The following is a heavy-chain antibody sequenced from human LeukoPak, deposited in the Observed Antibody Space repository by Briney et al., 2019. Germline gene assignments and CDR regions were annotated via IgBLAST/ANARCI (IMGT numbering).Heavy chain of an antibody. CDR2: IYYSGST. J-gene: IGHJ4*02. V-gene: IGHV4-59*01. CDR1: GGSISSYY. Sequence: SETLSLTCTVSGGSISSYYWSWIRQPPGKGLEWIGYIYYSGSTNYNPSLKSRLTISVHTSKKQFSLKLSSVTAADTAVYYCAATGYLPTLPFDYWGQGTLVTVSS. D-gene: IGHD1-1*01. CDR3: AATGYLPTLPFDY.